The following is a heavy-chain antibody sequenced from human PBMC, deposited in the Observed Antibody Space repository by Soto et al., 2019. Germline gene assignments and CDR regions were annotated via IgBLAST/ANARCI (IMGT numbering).Heavy chain of an antibody. D-gene: IGHD3-22*01. J-gene: IGHJ3*02. CDR2: ISGSGYNT. CDR1: GFTFSTYG. CDR3: VKQLLSLIVVADAFDI. V-gene: IGHV3-23*01. Sequence: EVQLLESGGTVVQPGGSLRLSCAASGFTFSTYGVSWVRQAPGKGLEWVSSISGSGYNTFYADSVKGRFTISRDNSNNTVHLLMNNLRGDDTALYYCVKQLLSLIVVADAFDIWGQGTMVTVSS.